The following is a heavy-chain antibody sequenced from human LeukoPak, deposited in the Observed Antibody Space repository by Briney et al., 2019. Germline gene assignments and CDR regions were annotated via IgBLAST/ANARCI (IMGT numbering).Heavy chain of an antibody. V-gene: IGHV3-30-3*01. CDR2: ISNDGSNK. D-gene: IGHD3-10*01. CDR3: AVYYYGSGRVDY. CDR1: GFTFNSYA. J-gene: IGHJ4*02. Sequence: GGSLRLSCAASGFTFNSYAMHWVRQAPGKGLEWVAVISNDGSNKYYADSVKGRFTISRDNSKNTLYLQMNSLRAEDTAVYYCAVYYYGSGRVDYWGQGTLVTVSS.